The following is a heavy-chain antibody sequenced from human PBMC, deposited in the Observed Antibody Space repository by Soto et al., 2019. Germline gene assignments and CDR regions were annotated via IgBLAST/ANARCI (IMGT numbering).Heavy chain of an antibody. CDR3: ARDAVANFWSSLSNLARGFDP. V-gene: IGHV1-3*01. Sequence: RASVKVSCKASGYTFTSYAMHWVRQAPGQRLEWMGWINAGNGNTKYSQKFQGRVTITRDTSASTAYMELSSLRSEDTAVYYCARDAVANFWSSLSNLARGFDPWGQGTRGTVSS. J-gene: IGHJ5*02. CDR2: INAGNGNT. CDR1: GYTFTSYA. D-gene: IGHD3-3*01.